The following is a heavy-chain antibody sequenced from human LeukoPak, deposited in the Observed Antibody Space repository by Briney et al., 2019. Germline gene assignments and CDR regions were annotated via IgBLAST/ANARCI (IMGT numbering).Heavy chain of an antibody. CDR3: AKDRGAGSSWSYFDY. J-gene: IGHJ4*02. V-gene: IGHV1-18*01. CDR1: GYTFTSYG. CDR2: ISAYNGNT. D-gene: IGHD6-13*01. Sequence: ASVKVSCKASGYTFTSYGISWVRQAPGQGLEWMGWISAYNGNTNYAQKLQGRVTMTTDTSTSTAYMELRSLRSDDTAVYYCAKDRGAGSSWSYFDYWGQGTLVTVSS.